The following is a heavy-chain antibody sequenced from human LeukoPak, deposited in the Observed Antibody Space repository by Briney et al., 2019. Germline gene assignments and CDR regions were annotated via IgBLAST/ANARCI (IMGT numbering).Heavy chain of an antibody. J-gene: IGHJ3*02. Sequence: SETLSLTCTVSGGSISSGGYYWSWIRQHPGKGLEWIGYIYYSGSTYYNPSLKSRVTISVDTSKNQFSLKLSSVTAADTAVYYCARDNNALAYCGGDCPGAFDIWGQGTMVTVSS. CDR2: IYYSGST. D-gene: IGHD2-21*02. V-gene: IGHV4-31*03. CDR3: ARDNNALAYCGGDCPGAFDI. CDR1: GGSISSGGYY.